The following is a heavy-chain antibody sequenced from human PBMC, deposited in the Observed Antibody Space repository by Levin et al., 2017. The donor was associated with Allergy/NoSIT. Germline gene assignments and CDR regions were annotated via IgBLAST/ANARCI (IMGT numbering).Heavy chain of an antibody. CDR2: SYSDGSST. J-gene: IGHJ6*02. CDR3: ARAPDRYTYYYDSSGGQWGMDV. CDR1: GFTFSSYW. D-gene: IGHD3-22*01. V-gene: IGHV3-74*01. Sequence: GESLKISCAASGFTFSSYWMHWVRQAPGKGLVWVSRSYSDGSSTSYADSVKGRFTISRDNAKNTLYLQMNSLRDEDTAVYYCARAPDRYTYYYDSSGGQWGMDVWGQGTTVTVSS.